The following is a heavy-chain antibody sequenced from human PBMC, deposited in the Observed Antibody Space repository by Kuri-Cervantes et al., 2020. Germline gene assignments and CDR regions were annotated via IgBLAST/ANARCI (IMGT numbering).Heavy chain of an antibody. J-gene: IGHJ6*02. CDR1: GFTFSSYS. D-gene: IGHD2-2*01. Sequence: LSLTCAASGFTFSSYSMNWVRQAPGKGLEWVSYISSSSSTIYYADSVKGRFTISRDNAKNSLYLQMNSLRGEDTAVYYCASRLGYCSSTSCYLVPSYYGMDVWGQGTTVTVSS. V-gene: IGHV3-48*01. CDR3: ASRLGYCSSTSCYLVPSYYGMDV. CDR2: ISSSSSTI.